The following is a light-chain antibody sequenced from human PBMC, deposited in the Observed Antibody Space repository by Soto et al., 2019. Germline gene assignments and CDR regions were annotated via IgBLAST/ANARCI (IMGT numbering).Light chain of an antibody. CDR1: SSDVGGYNF. Sequence: QSALTQPASVSGSPGQSITISCTGTSSDVGGYNFVSWYQQHPGKAPKLIIYEVTNRPSGVSNRFSGSKSDNTASLIISGLQAEDEADYYCKSYTSSSTLVFGGGTKVTVL. CDR3: KSYTSSSTLV. V-gene: IGLV2-14*01. J-gene: IGLJ2*01. CDR2: EVT.